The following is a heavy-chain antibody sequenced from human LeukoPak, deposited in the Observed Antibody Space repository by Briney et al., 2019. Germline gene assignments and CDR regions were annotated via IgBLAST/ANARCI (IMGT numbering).Heavy chain of an antibody. J-gene: IGHJ4*02. CDR2: IYYSGST. CDR3: ARGYGYFVDY. V-gene: IGHV4-31*03. CDR1: GGSISSGGYY. Sequence: SSETLSLTCTVSGGSISSGGYYWSWIRQHPGKGLEWIGYIYYSGSTYYNPSLKSRVIISVDTSKNQFSLKLSSVTAADTAVYYCARGYGYFVDYWGQGTLVTVSS. D-gene: IGHD5-18*01.